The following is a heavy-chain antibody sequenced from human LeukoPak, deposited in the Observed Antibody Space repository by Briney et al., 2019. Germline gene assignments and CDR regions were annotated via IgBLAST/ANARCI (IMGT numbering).Heavy chain of an antibody. D-gene: IGHD3-3*01. V-gene: IGHV6-1*01. CDR2: TYYRSKWYD. Sequence: SQTLSLTCAISGDSVSSNSATWNWIRQSPSRGLEWLGRTYYRSKWYDDYAVSVKSRITINPDTSKNQFSLQLSSMTPEDTAVYYCARGELLRFLGHFGYWGQGTLVTVSS. CDR1: GDSVSSNSAT. CDR3: ARGELLRFLGHFGY. J-gene: IGHJ4*02.